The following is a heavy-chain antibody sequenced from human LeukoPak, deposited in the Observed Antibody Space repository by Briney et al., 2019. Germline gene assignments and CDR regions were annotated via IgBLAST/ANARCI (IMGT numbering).Heavy chain of an antibody. Sequence: ASVKVSCKASGYTFTSYVINWVRQASGQGLEWMGWMNPNSGNTGYAQKLQGRVTMTRNTSISTAYMELSSLRSEDTAVYYCARVWGSGWSDYWGQGTLVTVSS. CDR1: GYTFTSYV. CDR3: ARVWGSGWSDY. D-gene: IGHD6-19*01. V-gene: IGHV1-8*01. CDR2: MNPNSGNT. J-gene: IGHJ4*02.